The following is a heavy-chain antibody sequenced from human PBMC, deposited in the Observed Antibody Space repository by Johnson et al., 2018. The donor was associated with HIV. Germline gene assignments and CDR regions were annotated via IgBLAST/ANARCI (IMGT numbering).Heavy chain of an antibody. CDR2: ISGSGGRT. CDR3: ARAPWDYGGGAFDI. Sequence: VQLVESGGGVVQPGRSLRLSCAASGFTFDDYGMSWVRQAPGKGLEWVSAISGSGGRTYYADSVTGRFTIPRDNSKNTLYLQMNSLIAADTAVYYCARAPWDYGGGAFDIWGQGTMVTVSS. CDR1: GFTFDDYG. J-gene: IGHJ3*02. D-gene: IGHD4-23*01. V-gene: IGHV3-23*04.